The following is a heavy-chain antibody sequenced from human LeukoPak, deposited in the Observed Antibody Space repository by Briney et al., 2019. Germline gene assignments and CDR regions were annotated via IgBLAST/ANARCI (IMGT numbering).Heavy chain of an antibody. CDR2: ISAYNGNT. J-gene: IGHJ4*02. Sequence: ASVKVSCKASGYTFTDHYMHWVRQAPRQGLEWMGWISAYNGNTNYAQKLQGRVTMTTDTSTSTAYMELRSLRSDDTAVYYCARDCSGGSCYFGFDYWGQGTLVTVSS. D-gene: IGHD2-15*01. CDR1: GYTFTDHY. CDR3: ARDCSGGSCYFGFDY. V-gene: IGHV1-18*04.